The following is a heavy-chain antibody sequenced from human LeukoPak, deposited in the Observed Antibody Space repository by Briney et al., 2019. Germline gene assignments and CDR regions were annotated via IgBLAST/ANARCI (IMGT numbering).Heavy chain of an antibody. J-gene: IGHJ6*03. V-gene: IGHV3-30*02. D-gene: IGHD1-14*01. CDR1: GFTFSDYG. CDR2: IRYDETTK. Sequence: GGSLRLSCAASGFTFSDYGMHWVRQAPGKGLEWVASIRYDETTKFCADSVEGRLTISRDNSKNTLYLQMTSLRVEDTAVYSCAKTGFQWGDYYYYMDVWGKGTTVTVSS. CDR3: AKTGFQWGDYYYYMDV.